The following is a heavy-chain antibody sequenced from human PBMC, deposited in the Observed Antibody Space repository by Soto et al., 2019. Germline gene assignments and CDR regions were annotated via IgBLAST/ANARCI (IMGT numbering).Heavy chain of an antibody. CDR1: GGSISNYY. V-gene: IGHV4-4*07. CDR2: FYASGYT. Sequence: QVQLQESGPGLVKPSETLSLTCTVSGGSISNYYWSWIRQPAGQGLEWIGRFYASGYTNYNPSLKSRVTMSLDTSKNQFSLKLSSVTAEDPAVYYCARRNQVAMSDFWGQGTLVTVSS. CDR3: ARRNQVAMSDF. J-gene: IGHJ4*02.